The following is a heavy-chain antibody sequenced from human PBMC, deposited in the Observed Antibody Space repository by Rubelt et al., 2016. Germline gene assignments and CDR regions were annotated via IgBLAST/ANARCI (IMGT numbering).Heavy chain of an antibody. Sequence: QLVESGGGLVQPGGSLRLSCAASGFTFSSYWMSWFRQAPGKGLEWLANIKQDGSEKYYADSVKGRFTISRDNSKNTLYLQMNSLRAEDTAVYYCARCGLSNSALDWFDPWGQGTLVTVSS. CDR2: IKQDGSEK. CDR1: GFTFSSYW. J-gene: IGHJ5*02. CDR3: ARCGLSNSALDWFDP. V-gene: IGHV3-7*01. D-gene: IGHD4-23*01.